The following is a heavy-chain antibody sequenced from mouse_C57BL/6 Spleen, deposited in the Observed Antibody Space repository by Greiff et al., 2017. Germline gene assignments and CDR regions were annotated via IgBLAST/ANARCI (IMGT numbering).Heavy chain of an antibody. CDR1: GFTFSDYG. V-gene: IGHV5-17*01. CDR2: ISSGSSTI. CDR3: AREASGWFAY. Sequence: EVKVVESGGGLVKPGGSLKLSCAASGFTFSDYGMHWVRQAPEKGLEWVAYISSGSSTIYYADTVKGRFTISRDNAKNTLFLQMTSLRSEDTAMYYCAREASGWFAYWGQGTLVTVSA. D-gene: IGHD6-1*01. J-gene: IGHJ3*01.